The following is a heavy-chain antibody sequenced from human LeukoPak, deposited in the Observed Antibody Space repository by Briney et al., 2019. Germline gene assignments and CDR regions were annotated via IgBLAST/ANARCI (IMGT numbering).Heavy chain of an antibody. CDR1: GGSFSGYY. D-gene: IGHD3-9*01. J-gene: IGHJ4*02. Sequence: SETLSLTCAVYGGSFSGYYWSWIRQPPGKGLEWIGEINHSGSTNYNPSLKSRVTISVDTSKNQFSLKLSSVTAADTAVYYCARGHRYYDILTGYYPDRPFDYWGQGTRVTVS. V-gene: IGHV4-34*01. CDR3: ARGHRYYDILTGYYPDRPFDY. CDR2: INHSGST.